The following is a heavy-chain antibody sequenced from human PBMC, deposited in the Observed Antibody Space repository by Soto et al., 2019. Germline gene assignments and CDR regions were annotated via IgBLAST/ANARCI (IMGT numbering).Heavy chain of an antibody. J-gene: IGHJ6*02. V-gene: IGHV3-33*01. CDR1: GFTFSSYG. CDR2: IWYDGSNK. D-gene: IGHD2-21*02. Sequence: QVQLVESGGGVVQPGRSLRLSCAASGFTFSSYGMHWVRQAPGKGLEWVAVIWYDGSNKYYADSVKGRSTISRDNSKNTLYLQMNSLRAEDTAVYYCARDVVVTASYYYYYYGMDVWGQGTTVTVSS. CDR3: ARDVVVTASYYYYYYGMDV.